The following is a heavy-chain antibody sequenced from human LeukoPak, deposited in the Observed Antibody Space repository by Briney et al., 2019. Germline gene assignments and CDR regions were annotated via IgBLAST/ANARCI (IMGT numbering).Heavy chain of an antibody. Sequence: ASVKVSCKALGYSFTSYYIHWVRQAPGQGLERMGIINPSGGGTPYAQKFQGRVTMTRDTSTSTVYMKLSSLRSEDTAIYYCATSSSGWYTDYWGQGTLVTVSS. V-gene: IGHV1-46*01. CDR3: ATSSSGWYTDY. CDR2: INPSGGGT. J-gene: IGHJ4*02. CDR1: GYSFTSYY. D-gene: IGHD6-19*01.